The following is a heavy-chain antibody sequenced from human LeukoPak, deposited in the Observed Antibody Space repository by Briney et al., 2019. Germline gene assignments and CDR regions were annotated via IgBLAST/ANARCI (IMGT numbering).Heavy chain of an antibody. CDR3: ATGAMVYEY. V-gene: IGHV1-24*01. J-gene: IGHJ4*02. CDR2: FGPQVGET. CDR1: GSTLTKIS. D-gene: IGHD3-10*01. Sequence: GASVKDSCKVSGSTLTKISIDWVRQAPGKGLECMGTFGPQVGETIHSQKLQGRLKMTADTSTDTAYMEMSSLQSEDTAVYYCATGAMVYEYWGQGTLVTVSS.